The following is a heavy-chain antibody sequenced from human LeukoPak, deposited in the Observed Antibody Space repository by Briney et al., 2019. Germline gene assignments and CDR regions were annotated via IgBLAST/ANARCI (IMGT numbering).Heavy chain of an antibody. Sequence: GGSLRLSCAASGFTFSGYWMSWVRQAPGKGLEWVANIKQDGSEKYYVDSVKGRFTISRDNAKNSLYLQMNSLRAEDTAVYYCARGGTYFDYWGQGTLVTVSS. CDR3: ARGGTYFDY. CDR1: GFTFSGYW. CDR2: IKQDGSEK. J-gene: IGHJ4*02. V-gene: IGHV3-7*01.